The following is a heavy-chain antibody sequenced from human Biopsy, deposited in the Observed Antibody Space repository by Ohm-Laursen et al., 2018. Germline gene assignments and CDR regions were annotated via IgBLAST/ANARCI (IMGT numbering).Heavy chain of an antibody. D-gene: IGHD7-27*01. V-gene: IGHV3-7*01. CDR1: EFTFSGYS. CDR2: INPDGSEK. Sequence: SLRLSCSASEFTFSGYSMNWVRQAPGKGLEWVANINPDGSEKYYADSVKGRFTISRDNAKNSLYLQMSSLRAEDTAIYYCARDIVTGVDYLDDWGQGTLVTVSS. J-gene: IGHJ4*02. CDR3: ARDIVTGVDYLDD.